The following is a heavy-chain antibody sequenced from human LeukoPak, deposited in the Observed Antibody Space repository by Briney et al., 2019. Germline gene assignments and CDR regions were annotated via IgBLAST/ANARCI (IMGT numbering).Heavy chain of an antibody. D-gene: IGHD5-18*01. CDR1: RFTLSSYW. J-gene: IGHJ4*02. CDR2: IKGDERST. Sequence: PGGSLRLSCAASRFTLSSYWLHSVRQAPGKGRVWVSRIKGDERSTNYADSVKGRFTISRDNAKNTVYLEMNSLRAEDTAVYYCVRGQLWSYYHDYWGQGTLVTVSS. CDR3: VRGQLWSYYHDY. V-gene: IGHV3-74*01.